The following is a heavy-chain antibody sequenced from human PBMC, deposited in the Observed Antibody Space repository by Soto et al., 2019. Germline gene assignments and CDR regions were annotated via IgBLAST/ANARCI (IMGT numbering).Heavy chain of an antibody. V-gene: IGHV1-46*01. Sequence: QVQLVQSGAEVKKPGASVKVSCKAPGYTFTNYYIHWVRQAPGQGLEWMGIINPTSGSTNYAQKFQGRVTLTYDSSTTTVYMELSGLRSEDTAVLNCARDLAAGEHWGQGTLVTVSS. CDR2: INPTSGST. CDR1: GYTFTNYY. D-gene: IGHD6-13*01. CDR3: ARDLAAGEH. J-gene: IGHJ4*02.